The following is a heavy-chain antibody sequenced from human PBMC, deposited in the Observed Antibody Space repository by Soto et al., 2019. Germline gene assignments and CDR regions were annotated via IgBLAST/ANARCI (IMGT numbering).Heavy chain of an antibody. CDR3: AKVDTAMVTYHYYYGMDV. V-gene: IGHV3-30*18. Sequence: QVQLVESGGGVVQPGRSLRLSCAASGFTFSSYGMHWVRQAPGKGLEWVAVISYDGSNKYYADSVKGRFTISRDNSKTTLYLQMNSLRAEDTAVYYCAKVDTAMVTYHYYYGMDVWGQGTTVTVSS. D-gene: IGHD5-18*01. CDR1: GFTFSSYG. J-gene: IGHJ6*02. CDR2: ISYDGSNK.